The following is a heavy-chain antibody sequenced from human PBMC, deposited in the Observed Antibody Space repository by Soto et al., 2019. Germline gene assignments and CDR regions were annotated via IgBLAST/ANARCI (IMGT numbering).Heavy chain of an antibody. Sequence: GASVKVSCKASGYTFTSYGISWVRQAPGQGLEWMGWISAYNGNTNYAQKLQGRVTMTTDTSTSTAYMELRSLRSDDTAVYYCARGPIPLRRIPTYDYSNYRKRYFDYWGQGTLVTVSS. CDR1: GYTFTSYG. V-gene: IGHV1-18*01. CDR3: ARGPIPLRRIPTYDYSNYRKRYFDY. D-gene: IGHD4-4*01. CDR2: ISAYNGNT. J-gene: IGHJ4*02.